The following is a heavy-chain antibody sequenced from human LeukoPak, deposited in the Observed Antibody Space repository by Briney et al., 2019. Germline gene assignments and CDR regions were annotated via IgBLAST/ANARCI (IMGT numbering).Heavy chain of an antibody. Sequence: ASVKVSCKASGYTFTSYGISWVRQAPGQGLEWLGWISAYNGNTNYAQKLQGRVTMTTDTSTSTAYMELRSLRSDDTAVYYCAIIYGGDQYFDYWGQGTLVTVSS. CDR1: GYTFTSYG. CDR2: ISAYNGNT. J-gene: IGHJ4*02. V-gene: IGHV1-18*01. CDR3: AIIYGGDQYFDY. D-gene: IGHD4-23*01.